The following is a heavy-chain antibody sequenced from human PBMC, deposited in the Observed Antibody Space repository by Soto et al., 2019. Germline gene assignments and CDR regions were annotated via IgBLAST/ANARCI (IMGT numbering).Heavy chain of an antibody. D-gene: IGHD3-22*01. CDR1: GFTFSSYA. Sequence: SLRLSCEASGFTFSSYAMNWVRQAPGKGLEWVSGISDSSASTYYSDSVKGRFTISRDNSKRMLYMQMNSLRPEDTAVYYCARRGYFYESSGYNPFDYWGQGALVTVSS. V-gene: IGHV3-23*01. CDR3: ARRGYFYESSGYNPFDY. CDR2: ISDSSAST. J-gene: IGHJ4*02.